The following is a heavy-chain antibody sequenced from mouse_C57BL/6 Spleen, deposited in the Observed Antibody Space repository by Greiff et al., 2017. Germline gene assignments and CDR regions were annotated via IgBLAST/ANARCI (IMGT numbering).Heavy chain of an antibody. D-gene: IGHD3-2*02. CDR2: IDPNSGGT. Sequence: VNLVESGAELVKPGASVKLSCKASGYTFTSYWMHWVKQRPGRGLEWIGRIDPNSGGTKYNEKFKSKATLTVDKPSSTAYMQLSSLTSEDSAVYYCARDNVSSGTRYFDYWGQGTTLTVSS. CDR3: ARDNVSSGTRYFDY. V-gene: IGHV1-72*01. CDR1: GYTFTSYW. J-gene: IGHJ2*01.